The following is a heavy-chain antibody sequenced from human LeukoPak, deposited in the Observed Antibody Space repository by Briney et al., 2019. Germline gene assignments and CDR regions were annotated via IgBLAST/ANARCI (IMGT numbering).Heavy chain of an antibody. CDR3: ARGILRSRYGDYRYYYYYYMDV. J-gene: IGHJ6*03. CDR1: GGSFSGYY. D-gene: IGHD4-17*01. Sequence: SETLSHTCAVYGGSFSGYYWSWIRQPPGKGLEWIGEINHSGSTNYNPSLKSRVTISVDTSKNQFSLKLSSVTAADTAVYYCARGILRSRYGDYRYYYYYYMDVWGKGTTVTISS. CDR2: INHSGST. V-gene: IGHV4-34*01.